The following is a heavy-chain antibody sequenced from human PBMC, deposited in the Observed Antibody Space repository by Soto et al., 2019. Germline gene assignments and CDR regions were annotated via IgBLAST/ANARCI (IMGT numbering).Heavy chain of an antibody. D-gene: IGHD3-22*01. CDR3: AKARAYYYDSSALGDY. V-gene: IGHV3-30*18. CDR2: ISYDGSNK. Sequence: QVQLVESGGGVVQPGGSLRLSCAASGFTFSSYGMHWVRQAPGKGLDWVAVISYDGSNKYYADSVKGRFTISRDNSKNTLYLQMNSLRAEDTAVYYCAKARAYYYDSSALGDYWGQGTLVTVSS. J-gene: IGHJ4*02. CDR1: GFTFSSYG.